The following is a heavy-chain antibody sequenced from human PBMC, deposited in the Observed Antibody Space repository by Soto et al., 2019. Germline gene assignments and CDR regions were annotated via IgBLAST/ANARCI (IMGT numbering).Heavy chain of an antibody. CDR2: IYYSGST. D-gene: IGHD6-13*01. Sequence: SETLSLTCAVYGGSFSDYYWSWIRQPPGKGLEWIGYIYYSGSTNYNPSLKSRVTISVDTSKNQFSLKLSSVTAADTAVYYCARDRSSWYGGYYYHGMDVWGQGTTVTVSS. CDR3: ARDRSSWYGGYYYHGMDV. CDR1: GGSFSDYY. J-gene: IGHJ6*02. V-gene: IGHV4-59*01.